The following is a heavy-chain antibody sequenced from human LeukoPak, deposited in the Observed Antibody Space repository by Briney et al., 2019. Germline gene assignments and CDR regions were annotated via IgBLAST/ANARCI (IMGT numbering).Heavy chain of an antibody. CDR3: ARSSWGSSTNS. J-gene: IGHJ4*02. CDR1: GFNFRVYG. CDR2: INQDGSEK. Sequence: GGSLRLSCAASGFNFRVYGMNWVRQAPGKGLEWVVNINQDGSEKYYVDSMRGRFTSSRDNARNSLYLQMNSLRADDTAVYYCARSSWGSSTNSWGQGTLVTVSS. D-gene: IGHD3-16*01. V-gene: IGHV3-7*01.